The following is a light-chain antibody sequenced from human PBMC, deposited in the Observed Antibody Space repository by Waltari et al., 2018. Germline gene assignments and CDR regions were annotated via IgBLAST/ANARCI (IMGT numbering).Light chain of an antibody. Sequence: ASQSCNHYLAGYQPKPGPSPRLVIYGASNRATGIPARFSGSGSGTDFTLTISTLEPEDFAVYYCQQRRNWPLTFGGGTKVEIK. CDR1: QSCNHY. CDR2: GAS. J-gene: IGKJ4*01. V-gene: IGKV3-11*01. CDR3: QQRRNWPLT.